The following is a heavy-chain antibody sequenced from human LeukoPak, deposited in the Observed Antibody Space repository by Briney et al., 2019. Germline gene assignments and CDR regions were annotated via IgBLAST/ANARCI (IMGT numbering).Heavy chain of an antibody. Sequence: GRSLRLSCAASGFTFDDYAMHWVRQAPGKGLEWVSGISWNSGSIGYADSVKGRFTISRDNAKNSLYLQMNSLRPEDTALYYCAKDMKATVVSPDFDYWGQGTLVTVSS. CDR2: ISWNSGSI. CDR3: AKDMKATVVSPDFDY. V-gene: IGHV3-9*01. J-gene: IGHJ4*02. CDR1: GFTFDDYA. D-gene: IGHD4-23*01.